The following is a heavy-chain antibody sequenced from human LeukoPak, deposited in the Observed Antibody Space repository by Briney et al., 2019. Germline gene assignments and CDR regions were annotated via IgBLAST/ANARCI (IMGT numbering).Heavy chain of an antibody. Sequence: GRSLRLSCAASGFTFSSYGMHWVRQAPGKGLEWVAVISYDGSNKYYADSAKGRFTISRDNSKNTLYLQMNSLRAEDTAVYYCAKDEYSSSTNWYFGLWGRGTLVTVSS. J-gene: IGHJ2*01. CDR3: AKDEYSSSTNWYFGL. CDR1: GFTFSSYG. CDR2: ISYDGSNK. D-gene: IGHD6-13*01. V-gene: IGHV3-30*18.